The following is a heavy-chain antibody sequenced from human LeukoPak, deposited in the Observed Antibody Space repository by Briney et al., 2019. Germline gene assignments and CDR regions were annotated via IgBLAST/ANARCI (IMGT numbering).Heavy chain of an antibody. CDR1: GGSFSGYY. J-gene: IGHJ6*02. CDR3: ARVARYYGMDV. CDR2: INHSGST. Sequence: SETLSLTCAVYGGSFSGYYWSWIRQPPGKGLEWIGEINHSGSTNYNPSLKSRVTISVDKSKNQFSLKLSSVTAADTAVYYCARVARYYGMDVWGQGTTVTVSS. D-gene: IGHD6-6*01. V-gene: IGHV4-34*01.